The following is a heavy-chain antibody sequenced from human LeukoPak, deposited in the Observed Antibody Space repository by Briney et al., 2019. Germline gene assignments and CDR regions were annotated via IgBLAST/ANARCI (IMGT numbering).Heavy chain of an antibody. V-gene: IGHV4-38-2*01. CDR1: GYSISGGYY. J-gene: IGHJ6*03. Sequence: TPSETLSLTCAVSGYSISGGYYWGWIRQPPGKGLEWIGSIYHSGSTYYNPSLKSRVTISVDTSKNQFSLKLSSVTAADTAVYYCARTSWDIVYMDVWGKGTTVTVSS. D-gene: IGHD2-15*01. CDR3: ARTSWDIVYMDV. CDR2: IYHSGST.